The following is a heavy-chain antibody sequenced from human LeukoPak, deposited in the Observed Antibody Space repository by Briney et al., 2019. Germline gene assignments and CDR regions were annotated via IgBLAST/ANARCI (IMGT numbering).Heavy chain of an antibody. J-gene: IGHJ4*02. V-gene: IGHV1-24*01. Sequence: ASVKVSCKVSGYTLTDLSMHWVRQAPGKGLEWMGGFDPEDGETIYAQKFQGRVTMTEDTSTDTAYMELSSLRSEDTAVYYCATDAGVCSSTSCYFDYWGQGTLVTVSS. D-gene: IGHD2-2*01. CDR3: ATDAGVCSSTSCYFDY. CDR2: FDPEDGET. CDR1: GYTLTDLS.